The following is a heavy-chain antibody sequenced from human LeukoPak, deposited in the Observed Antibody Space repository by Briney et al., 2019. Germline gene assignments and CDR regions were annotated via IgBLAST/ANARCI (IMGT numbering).Heavy chain of an antibody. CDR3: ARAAYSSTWYSRYFDL. D-gene: IGHD6-13*01. J-gene: IGHJ2*01. CDR2: ISSSSRSYI. CDR1: GFTFSSYS. V-gene: IGHV3-21*01. Sequence: PGGSLRLSCAASGFTFSSYSMNWVRQAPGKGLEWASSISSSSRSYIYYADSVKGRFTISRENAKNSLYLQMNSLRAGDTAVYYCARAAYSSTWYSRYFDLWGRGTLVTVSS.